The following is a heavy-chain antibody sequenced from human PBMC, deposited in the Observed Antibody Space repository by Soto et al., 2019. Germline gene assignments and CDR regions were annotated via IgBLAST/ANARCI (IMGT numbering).Heavy chain of an antibody. V-gene: IGHV2-5*02. CDR1: VFSLSTGGVG. D-gene: IGHD2-21*02. J-gene: IGHJ6*02. CDR2: IYWDDDK. CDR3: IQSRCGGDCLQSYASYYYYGMDV. Sequence: SGPTLVNPTQTLTLTSTFSVFSLSTGGVGVGWIRQPPGKALEWLALIYWDDDKRYSPSLRSRLTITKDTSKNQVVLTMTNMDPVDTATYYCIQSRCGGDCLQSYASYYYYGMDVWGQGTTVTVSS.